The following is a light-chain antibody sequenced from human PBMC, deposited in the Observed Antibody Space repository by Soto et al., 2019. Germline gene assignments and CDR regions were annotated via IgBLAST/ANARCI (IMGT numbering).Light chain of an antibody. J-gene: IGKJ1*01. V-gene: IGKV1-5*01. CDR1: ESLIGW. CDR3: QQYKSYPWT. CDR2: DAS. Sequence: DIQLTQSPSTLSASVGDTVTISCRASESLIGWLAWYQQRPGSAPKLLIYDASSLEGVVPSRFTGDGSGTEFSLTIASLQPDDFRTYYCQQYKSYPWTFGQGTKVDLK.